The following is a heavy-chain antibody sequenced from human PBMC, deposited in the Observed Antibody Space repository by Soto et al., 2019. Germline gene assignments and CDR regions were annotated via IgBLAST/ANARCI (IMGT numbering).Heavy chain of an antibody. Sequence: GGSLRLTCAASGFTFSNAWMSWVRQAPGEGLEWVGRIKSKTDGGTTDYAAPVTGRFTTSRDDSKNTLYLQMNRLKTEDTAVYYSTTAPQLLDYYFYYGMDVWGQGTTVTVSS. CDR3: TTAPQLLDYYFYYGMDV. CDR1: GFTFSNAW. CDR2: IKSKTDGGTT. V-gene: IGHV3-15*01. J-gene: IGHJ6*02. D-gene: IGHD3-10*01.